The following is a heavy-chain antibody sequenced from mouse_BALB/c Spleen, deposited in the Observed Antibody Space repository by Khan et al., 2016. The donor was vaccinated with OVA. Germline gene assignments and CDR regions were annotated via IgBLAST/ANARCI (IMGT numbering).Heavy chain of an antibody. CDR3: ARSARIKY. D-gene: IGHD1-2*01. CDR2: LSYSGST. CDR1: GYSITSGYG. J-gene: IGHJ2*01. Sequence: EVQLQESGPGLVKPYQSLSLTCTVTGYSITSGYGWNWIRQFPGNKLEWMGYLSYSGSTNYNPSLKSRISITRDTSKNQFFLQLNSVTTEDTATYNCARSARIKYWGQGTTLTVSS. V-gene: IGHV3-2*02.